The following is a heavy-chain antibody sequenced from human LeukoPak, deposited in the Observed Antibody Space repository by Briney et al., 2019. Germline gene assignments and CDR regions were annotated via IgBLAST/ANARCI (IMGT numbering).Heavy chain of an antibody. CDR2: IRTKAYGGTT. CDR3: SREIYYDILTGYYQSPNYFGY. CDR1: GFTFGGYA. Sequence: GGSLRLSCTTSGFTFGGYAMSWFRQAPGKGLEWVGFIRTKAYGGTTDYATSVKGRFTISRDDSKSIAYLQMHSLRAEDTAVYFCSREIYYDILTGYYQSPNYFGYWGQGTLVTVSS. D-gene: IGHD3-9*01. V-gene: IGHV3-49*03. J-gene: IGHJ4*02.